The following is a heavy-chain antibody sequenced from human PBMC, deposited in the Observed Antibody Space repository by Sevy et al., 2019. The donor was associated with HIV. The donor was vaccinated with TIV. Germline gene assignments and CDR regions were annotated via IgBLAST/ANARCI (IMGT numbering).Heavy chain of an antibody. J-gene: IGHJ4*02. CDR3: ARVPHYSGYELNFDY. CDR1: GGTFSGYA. Sequence: ASVKVSCKASGGTFSGYAMSWVRQAPGQGLEWMGGIIPIFGTANYAQKFQGRVTITADESTSTAYMELSSLRSEDTAVYYCARVPHYSGYELNFDYWGQGALVTVSS. V-gene: IGHV1-69*13. D-gene: IGHD5-12*01. CDR2: IIPIFGTA.